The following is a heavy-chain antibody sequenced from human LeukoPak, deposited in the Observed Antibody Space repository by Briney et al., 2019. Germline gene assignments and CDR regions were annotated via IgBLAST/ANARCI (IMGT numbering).Heavy chain of an antibody. CDR2: ITWNGGST. D-gene: IGHD3-3*01. CDR3: ARDGKRVTTQFYYYGIDL. J-gene: IGHJ6*02. V-gene: IGHV3-20*01. CDR1: GFSFDDYG. Sequence: GGSLRLSCTAAGFSFDDYGMSWVRQIPGKGLEWVTGITWNGGSTDYAVSVRGRFTISRDNAKKSVYLQMNSLRVEDAALYHCARDGKRVTTQFYYYGIDLWGQGTTVTVSS.